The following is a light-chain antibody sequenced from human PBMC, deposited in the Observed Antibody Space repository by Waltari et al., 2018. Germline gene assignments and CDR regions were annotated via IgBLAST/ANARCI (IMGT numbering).Light chain of an antibody. CDR1: EDIMNH. J-gene: IGKJ5*01. V-gene: IGKV1-33*01. Sequence: DFQMTQSPSSLSASVGGRVTITCRATEDIMNHLNWYHQKPGKAPKLLIYDSSHLHTGGSSRCRGSGSGTHFSLTIDNLQPEDLGTYYCQQYNHFPPTFGQGTRLEI. CDR3: QQYNHFPPT. CDR2: DSS.